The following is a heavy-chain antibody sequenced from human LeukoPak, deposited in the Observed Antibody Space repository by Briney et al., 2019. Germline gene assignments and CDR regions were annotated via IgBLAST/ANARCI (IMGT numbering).Heavy chain of an antibody. CDR2: IYHSGSI. CDR3: ARGVARSSKFHFSYYFDY. J-gene: IGHJ4*02. V-gene: IGHV4-39*07. Sequence: SETLSLTCTVSGGSISSSSYYWGWIRQPPGKGLEWIGSIYHSGSIYYNPSLKSRVTISVDTSKNQFSLKLSSVTAADTAVYYCARGVARSSKFHFSYYFDYWGQGNLVTVSS. CDR1: GGSISSSSYY. D-gene: IGHD6-6*01.